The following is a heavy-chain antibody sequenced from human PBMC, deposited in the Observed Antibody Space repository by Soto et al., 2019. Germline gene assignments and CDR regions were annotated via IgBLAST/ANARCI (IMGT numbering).Heavy chain of an antibody. CDR1: GVSISSDGYS. D-gene: IGHD3-3*01. V-gene: IGHV4-30-2*01. CDR2: NYQSGST. CDR3: AMAYYHFWTSYHYGMDV. J-gene: IGHJ6*02. Sequence: QLQLQESGSGLVKPSQTLSLTCAVSGVSISSDGYSWSWIRQPPGKGLEWIGFNYQSGSTYYNPSLMLRGTMSVDRSKNQFSLNLTSVSAADTAVYYCAMAYYHFWTSYHYGMDVWGQGTTVTVSS.